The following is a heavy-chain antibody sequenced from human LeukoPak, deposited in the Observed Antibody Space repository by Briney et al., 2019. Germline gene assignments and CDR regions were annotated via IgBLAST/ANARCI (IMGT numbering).Heavy chain of an antibody. V-gene: IGHV3-21*06. Sequence: GGSLRLSCAASGFTFSSYTMNWVRQAPGKGLEWVSSITSSSSNIYYADSVKGRFTISRDNAKNSLYLQMNSLRAEDTAVYYCARASRTSTDTAVFYWGQGTLVTVSS. D-gene: IGHD5-18*01. CDR1: GFTFSSYT. CDR2: ITSSSSNI. J-gene: IGHJ4*02. CDR3: ARASRTSTDTAVFY.